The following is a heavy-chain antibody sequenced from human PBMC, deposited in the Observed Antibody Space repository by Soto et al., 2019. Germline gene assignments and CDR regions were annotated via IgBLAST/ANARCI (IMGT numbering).Heavy chain of an antibody. D-gene: IGHD3-22*01. J-gene: IGHJ4*02. V-gene: IGHV4-31*03. Sequence: PSETLSLTCTVSGGSISSGGYYWSWVRQHPGKGLEWIGYIYYSGSTYYNPSLKSRVTISVDTSKNQFSLKLSSVTAADTAFYYCASTYYNASSGPFDYWGQGTLVTVYS. CDR2: IYYSGST. CDR3: ASTYYNASSGPFDY. CDR1: GGSISSGGYY.